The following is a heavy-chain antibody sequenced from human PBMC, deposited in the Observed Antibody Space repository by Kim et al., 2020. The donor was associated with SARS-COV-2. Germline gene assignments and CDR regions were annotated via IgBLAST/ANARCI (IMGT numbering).Heavy chain of an antibody. CDR3: ARDLAVVGKGFDY. Sequence: GGSLSLSCVASGFTFRNYWMHWVRQAPGKGLVYVSRINGDGSRITYADSVKGRFTISRDNAKNTLYLQMNSLRAEDTAVYYCARDLAVVGKGFDYWGQGTLVTVSS. CDR1: GFTFRNYW. J-gene: IGHJ4*02. D-gene: IGHD6-19*01. CDR2: INGDGSRI. V-gene: IGHV3-74*03.